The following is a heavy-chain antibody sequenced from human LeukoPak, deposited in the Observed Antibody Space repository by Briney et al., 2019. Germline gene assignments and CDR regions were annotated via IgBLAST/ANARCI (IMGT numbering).Heavy chain of an antibody. CDR2: ISWSSGNI. D-gene: IGHD5-12*01. CDR3: ARDAWRRAFNYGMDV. CDR1: GFTFDDYA. V-gene: IGHV3-9*01. J-gene: IGHJ6*02. Sequence: GRPLRLSCAASGFTFDDYAMHWVRQAPGKGLEWVAGISWSSGNIGYADSVKGRITISRDNAENSLHLQMNSLRTEDTALYFCARDAWRRAFNYGMDVWGQGTTVAVSS.